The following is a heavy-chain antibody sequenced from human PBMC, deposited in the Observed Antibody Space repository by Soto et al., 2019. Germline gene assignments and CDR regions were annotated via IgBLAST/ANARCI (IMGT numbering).Heavy chain of an antibody. CDR2: ISGSGGST. J-gene: IGHJ4*02. D-gene: IGHD6-13*01. CDR1: GFTFSSYA. Sequence: PGGSLRLSCAASGFTFSSYAMSWVRQAPGKGLEWVSAISGSGGSTYYADSVKGRFTISRDNSKNTLYLQMNSLRAEDTAVYYCAKDSPGWSEQQLSSLDYWGQGTLVTVSS. V-gene: IGHV3-23*01. CDR3: AKDSPGWSEQQLSSLDY.